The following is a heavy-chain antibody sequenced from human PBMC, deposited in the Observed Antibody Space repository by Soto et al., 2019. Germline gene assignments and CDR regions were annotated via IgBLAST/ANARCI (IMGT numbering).Heavy chain of an antibody. CDR1: GFTFSSYS. J-gene: IGHJ4*02. Sequence: GGSLRLSCAASGFTFSSYSMNWVRQAPGKGLEWVSYISSSSSTIYYADSVKGRFTISRDNAKNSLYLQMNSLRAEDTAVYYCARDRAGYSYGLDYWGQGTLVTVSS. CDR3: ARDRAGYSYGLDY. D-gene: IGHD5-18*01. V-gene: IGHV3-48*01. CDR2: ISSSSSTI.